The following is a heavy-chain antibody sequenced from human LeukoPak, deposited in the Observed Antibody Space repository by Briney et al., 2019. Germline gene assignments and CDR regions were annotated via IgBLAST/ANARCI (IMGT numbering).Heavy chain of an antibody. CDR2: FSGSGGST. CDR1: GFTFSNYA. Sequence: GGSLRLSCAAPGFTFSNYAMSWVRQAPGKGLEWVSAFSGSGGSTYYADSVKGRFTISRDNAKNSLYLQMNSLRAEDTAVYYCAKDLFDYVWGSYRPTPFDYWGQGTLVTVSS. D-gene: IGHD3-16*02. J-gene: IGHJ4*02. CDR3: AKDLFDYVWGSYRPTPFDY. V-gene: IGHV3-23*01.